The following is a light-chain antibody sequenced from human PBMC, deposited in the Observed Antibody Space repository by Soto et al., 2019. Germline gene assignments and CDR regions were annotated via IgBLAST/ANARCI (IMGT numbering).Light chain of an antibody. CDR1: SSDVGGYNY. Sequence: SVLTQPASVSGSPGQSITISCTGTSSDVGGYNYVSWYQQHPGKAPKLMIYEVSNRPSGVSSRFSGSKSGNTASLTISGLQAEDEADHYCSSYTSSYTYVFGTGTKVTVL. CDR2: EVS. CDR3: SSYTSSYTYV. J-gene: IGLJ1*01. V-gene: IGLV2-14*01.